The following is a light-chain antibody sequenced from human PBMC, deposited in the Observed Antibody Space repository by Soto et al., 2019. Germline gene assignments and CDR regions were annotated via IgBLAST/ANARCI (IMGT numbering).Light chain of an antibody. CDR1: QSISSW. J-gene: IGKJ1*01. CDR3: HHFGSLPET. V-gene: IGKV1-5*03. Sequence: DIQMTQSPSTLSASVGDRVTITCRASQSISSWLAWYQQKPGKAPKLLIYKASSLESGVPSRFSGSGSGTDFTLTISRLEPEDFAVYYCHHFGSLPETFGQGTNVE. CDR2: KAS.